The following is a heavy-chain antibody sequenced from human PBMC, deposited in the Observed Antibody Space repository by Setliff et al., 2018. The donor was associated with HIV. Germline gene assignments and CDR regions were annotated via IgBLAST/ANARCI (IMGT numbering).Heavy chain of an antibody. V-gene: IGHV4-39*07. CDR3: ARDRCGGSCPFDY. D-gene: IGHD2-15*01. J-gene: IGHJ4*02. Sequence: SETLSLTCSVSGDSLSRSPYYWGWIRQAPGKGLEWIGNVYYTGSAFYNPSLKSRVTISVDTSKNQFSLRLTSVTAADTAMYYCARDRCGGSCPFDYWGQGTLVTVSS. CDR1: GDSLSRSPYY. CDR2: VYYTGSA.